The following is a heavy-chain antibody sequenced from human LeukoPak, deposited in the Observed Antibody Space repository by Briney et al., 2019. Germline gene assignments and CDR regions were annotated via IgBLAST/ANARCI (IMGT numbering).Heavy chain of an antibody. J-gene: IGHJ4*02. V-gene: IGHV4-34*01. CDR3: ARDYVWGSYRRFDY. CDR2: INHSGST. CDR1: GFTFSSYS. Sequence: GSLRLSCAASGFTFSSYSMNWVRQAPGKGLEWIGEINHSGSTNYNPSLKSRVTISVDTSKNQFSLKLSSVTAADTAVYYCARDYVWGSYRRFDYWGQGTLVTVSS. D-gene: IGHD3-16*02.